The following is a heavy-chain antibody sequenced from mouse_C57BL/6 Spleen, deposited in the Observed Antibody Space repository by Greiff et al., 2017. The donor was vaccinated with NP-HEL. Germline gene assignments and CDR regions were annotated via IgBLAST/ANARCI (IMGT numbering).Heavy chain of an antibody. D-gene: IGHD2-4*01. CDR1: GFTFSDYG. CDR3: ARLDYGGYFDA. J-gene: IGHJ1*03. V-gene: IGHV5-15*01. CDR2: ISNLAYSI. Sequence: EVKLVESGGGLVQPGGSLKLSCAASGFTFSDYGMAWVRQAPRKGPEWVAFISNLAYSIYYADTVTGRFTISRENAKNTLYLEMSSLRSEDTAMYYCARLDYGGYFDAWGTGTTVTVSS.